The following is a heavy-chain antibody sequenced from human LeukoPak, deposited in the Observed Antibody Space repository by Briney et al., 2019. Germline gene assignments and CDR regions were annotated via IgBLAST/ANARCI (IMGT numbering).Heavy chain of an antibody. CDR1: GFTFSSYA. CDR3: AKDREAVLLWFGELVD. V-gene: IGHV3-30-3*01. CDR2: ISYDGSNK. Sequence: PGGSLRLSCAASGFTFSSYAMHWVRQAPGKGLEWVAVISYDGSNKYYADSVKGRFTISRDNSKNTLYLQMNSLRAEDTAVYYCAKDREAVLLWFGELVDWGQGTLVTVSS. J-gene: IGHJ4*02. D-gene: IGHD3-10*01.